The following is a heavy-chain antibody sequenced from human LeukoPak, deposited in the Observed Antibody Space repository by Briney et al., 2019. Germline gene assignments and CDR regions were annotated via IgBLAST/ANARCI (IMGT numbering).Heavy chain of an antibody. CDR3: ARLRELGGSSWSGSFDP. J-gene: IGHJ5*02. D-gene: IGHD6-13*01. CDR2: LYYSGST. Sequence: SETLSLTCTVSGGSISSYYWRWIRQPPGKGLELIGYLYYSGSTNYNPSLKSRVTISVDTSKNQFSLKLSSVTAADTAVYYCARLRELGGSSWSGSFDPWGQGTLDTVSS. V-gene: IGHV4-59*08. CDR1: GGSISSYY.